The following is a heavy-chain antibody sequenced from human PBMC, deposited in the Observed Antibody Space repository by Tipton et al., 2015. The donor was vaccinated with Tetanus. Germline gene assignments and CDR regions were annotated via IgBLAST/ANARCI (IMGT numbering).Heavy chain of an antibody. J-gene: IGHJ4*01. CDR1: GGSIGGYF. V-gene: IGHV4-59*01. D-gene: IGHD2-8*02. CDR3: ARYHCTGATCQDLDH. Sequence: TLSLTCSVSGGSIGGYFWTWIRQPPGKGLQCIGYVYNTGSTNYNSPFESRVTISVDTSKNQISLQLRSVTAADTAVYYCARYHCTGATCQDLDHWCQGTLVAVSS. CDR2: VYNTGST.